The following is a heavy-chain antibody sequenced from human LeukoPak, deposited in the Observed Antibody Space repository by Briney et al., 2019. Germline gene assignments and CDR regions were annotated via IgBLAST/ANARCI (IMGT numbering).Heavy chain of an antibody. CDR2: ISYSSSTI. J-gene: IGHJ4*02. V-gene: IGHV3-48*04. CDR1: GFTFSIYS. D-gene: IGHD3-10*01. Sequence: PGGSLRLSCAASGFTFSIYSMKWVRQAPGKGLEWVSYISYSSSTIYYADSVKGRFTISRDNAKNSLYLQMNSLRAEDTAVYYCASVYASGSDWGQGTLVTVSS. CDR3: ASVYASGSD.